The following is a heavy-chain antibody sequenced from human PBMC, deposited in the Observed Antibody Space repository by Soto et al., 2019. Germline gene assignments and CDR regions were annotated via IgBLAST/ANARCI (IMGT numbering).Heavy chain of an antibody. Sequence: EVQLLGSGGGLVQPGGSLRLSCVGSGFTFSTYWMNWVRQAPGMGLEWVANINPEGTVGTYVDSVKGRFTTSRDNARNSLFLQMHSLRVDDTAVYFCAGWGGHDYNYWGQGSVVTVS. CDR2: INPEGTVG. J-gene: IGHJ4*02. CDR3: AGWGGHDYNY. V-gene: IGHV3-7*03. CDR1: GFTFSTYW. D-gene: IGHD3-16*01.